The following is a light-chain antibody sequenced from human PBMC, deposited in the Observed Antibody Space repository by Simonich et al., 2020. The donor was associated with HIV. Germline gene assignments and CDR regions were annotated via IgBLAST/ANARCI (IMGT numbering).Light chain of an antibody. CDR3: QQYYSYPLT. CDR2: AAS. Sequence: AIRMTQSPSSLSASTGARVTITCRASQGISSYLAWYQQKPGKAPKLLIYAASTLQSGVPSRFSGSGSGTDFTLTISGLQSEDFATYYCQQYYSYPLTFGGGTKVEIK. CDR1: QGISSY. J-gene: IGKJ4*01. V-gene: IGKV1-8*01.